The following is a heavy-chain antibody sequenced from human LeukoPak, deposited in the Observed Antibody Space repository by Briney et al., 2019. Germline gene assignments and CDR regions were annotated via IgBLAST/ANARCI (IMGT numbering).Heavy chain of an antibody. CDR1: GGSIGSGDYY. CDR3: ARDAAALDY. CDR2: IYDSGET. J-gene: IGHJ4*02. Sequence: PSQTLSLTCTVSGGSIGSGDYYWNWIRQPPGKGLEWIGYIYDSGETYYNPSLKSRVTISVDTSKNQFSLKLSSVTAADTAVYYCARDAAALDYWGQGTLVAVSS. D-gene: IGHD6-13*01. V-gene: IGHV4-30-4*08.